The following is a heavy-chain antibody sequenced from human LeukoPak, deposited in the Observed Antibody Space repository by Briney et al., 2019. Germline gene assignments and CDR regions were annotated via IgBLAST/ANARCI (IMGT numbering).Heavy chain of an antibody. V-gene: IGHV3-74*01. Sequence: GGSLRLSCAASGNYWMHWVRQVPGKGLVWVSHINSDGSWTSYADSVKGRYTISKDNAKNTVYLQMNSLRAEDTAVYYCVSFYETYWGRGTLVTVSS. J-gene: IGHJ4*02. CDR3: VSFYETY. CDR1: GNYW. CDR2: INSDGSWT. D-gene: IGHD2/OR15-2a*01.